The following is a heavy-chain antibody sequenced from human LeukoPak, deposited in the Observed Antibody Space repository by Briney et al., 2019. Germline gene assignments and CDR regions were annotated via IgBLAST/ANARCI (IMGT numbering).Heavy chain of an antibody. CDR2: IKQDGSEK. Sequence: GGSLRLSCAASGFTFSSYAMSWVRQAPGKGLEWVANIKQDGSEKYYVDSVKGRFTISRDNAKNSLYLQMNSLRAEDTAVYYCARGGHDFWSGYPYYYYGMDVWGQGTTVTVSS. D-gene: IGHD3-3*01. CDR1: GFTFSSYA. V-gene: IGHV3-7*01. CDR3: ARGGHDFWSGYPYYYYGMDV. J-gene: IGHJ6*02.